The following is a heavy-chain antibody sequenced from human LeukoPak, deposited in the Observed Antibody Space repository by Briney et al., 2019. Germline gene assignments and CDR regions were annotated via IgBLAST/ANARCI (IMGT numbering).Heavy chain of an antibody. D-gene: IGHD3-3*01. J-gene: IGHJ5*02. Sequence: PGGSLRLSCAASGFTFSSYWMSWVRQAPGKGLEWVANIKQDGSEKYYVDSVKGRFTISRDNAKNSLYLQMNSLRAEDTAVYYCARDDYDFWSGYYTHNWFDPWGQGTLVTVSS. CDR2: IKQDGSEK. V-gene: IGHV3-7*01. CDR1: GFTFSSYW. CDR3: ARDDYDFWSGYYTHNWFDP.